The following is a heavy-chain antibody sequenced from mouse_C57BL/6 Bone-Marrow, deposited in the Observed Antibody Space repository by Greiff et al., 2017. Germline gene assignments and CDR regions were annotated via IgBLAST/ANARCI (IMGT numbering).Heavy chain of an antibody. CDR3: ARVRDYYSSWYFDV. J-gene: IGHJ1*03. V-gene: IGHV1-52*01. CDR1: GYTFTSYW. CDR2: IDPSDSET. D-gene: IGHD2-12*01. Sequence: QVQLQQPGAELVRPGSSVKLSCKASGYTFTSYWMHWVKQRPIQGLEWIGNIDPSDSETHYNQKFKDKATLTVDKSSSTAYMQLSSLTSEDSAFYYCARVRDYYSSWYFDVWGTGTTVTVSS.